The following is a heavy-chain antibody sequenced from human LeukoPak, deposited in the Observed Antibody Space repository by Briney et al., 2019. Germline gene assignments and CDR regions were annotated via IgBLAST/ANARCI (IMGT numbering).Heavy chain of an antibody. Sequence: PSETLSLTCTVSGGSITSYYWSWIRQPAGKGLEWIGRIYSNENTNYNPSLKSRVTMSVDTSKNQFSLKLSSVTAADTAVYYCARGRTTPYYFDDWGQGTLVTVSS. V-gene: IGHV4-4*07. CDR1: GGSITSYY. CDR2: IYSNENT. D-gene: IGHD2/OR15-2a*01. J-gene: IGHJ4*02. CDR3: ARGRTTPYYFDD.